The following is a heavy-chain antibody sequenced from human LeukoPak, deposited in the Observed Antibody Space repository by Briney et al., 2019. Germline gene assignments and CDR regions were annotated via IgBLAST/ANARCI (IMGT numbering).Heavy chain of an antibody. CDR1: GYTFTGYY. CDR3: ARVAVRGRAGYWFDP. D-gene: IGHD3-10*01. V-gene: IGHV1-2*02. Sequence: ASVKVSCKASGYTFTGYYMHWVRQAPGQGLEWMGWINPNSGGTNYAQKFQGRVTMTRDTSISTAYMELSRLRPDDTAVYYCARVAVRGRAGYWFDPWGQGTLVTVSS. J-gene: IGHJ5*02. CDR2: INPNSGGT.